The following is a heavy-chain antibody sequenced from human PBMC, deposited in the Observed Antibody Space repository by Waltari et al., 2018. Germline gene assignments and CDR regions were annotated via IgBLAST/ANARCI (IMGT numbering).Heavy chain of an antibody. V-gene: IGHV4-38-2*01. CDR2: IYHSGST. CDR1: GYSISSGYY. CDR3: ARQGPMIVVF. Sequence: QVQLQESGPGLVKPSETLSLTCAVSGYSISSGYYWGWIRQPPGKGLEWIGSIYHSGSTYYNPSLKSRVTISVDTSKNQFSLKLSSVTAADTAVYYCARQGPMIVVFWGQGTLVTVSS. D-gene: IGHD3-22*01. J-gene: IGHJ4*02.